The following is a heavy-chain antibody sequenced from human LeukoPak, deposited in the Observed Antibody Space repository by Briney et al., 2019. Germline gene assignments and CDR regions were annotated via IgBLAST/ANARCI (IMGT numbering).Heavy chain of an antibody. Sequence: GGSLRLSCAASGFTFSSFAMSWVRQAPGKGLEWVSVIYSGGSTYYADSVKGRFTISRDNSKNTLYLQVNSLRAEDTAVYYCARGLSSTSCCYFDYWGQGTLVTVSS. V-gene: IGHV3-53*01. J-gene: IGHJ4*02. CDR2: IYSGGST. CDR1: GFTFSSFA. D-gene: IGHD2-2*01. CDR3: ARGLSSTSCCYFDY.